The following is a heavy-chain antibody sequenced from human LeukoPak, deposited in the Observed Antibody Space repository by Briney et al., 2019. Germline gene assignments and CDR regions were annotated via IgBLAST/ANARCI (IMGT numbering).Heavy chain of an antibody. CDR3: AKDGIRGNNRWDWFDP. V-gene: IGHV3-64*04. J-gene: IGHJ5*02. CDR1: GFTFSSYA. CDR2: ISSNGGST. Sequence: GGSLRLSCSASGFTFSSYAMHWVRQAPGKGLEYVSAISSNGGSTYYADSVKGRFTISRDNSKNTLYLQMNSLRAEDTAVYYCAKDGIRGNNRWDWFDPWGQGTLVTVSS. D-gene: IGHD4-23*01.